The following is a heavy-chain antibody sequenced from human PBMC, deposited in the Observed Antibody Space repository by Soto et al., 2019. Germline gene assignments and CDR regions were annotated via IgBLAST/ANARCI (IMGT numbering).Heavy chain of an antibody. CDR2: IGPKSGGT. CDR1: GYTCTDYY. V-gene: IGHV1-2*04. J-gene: IGHJ3*02. CDR3: VREAAMVPRPANAFDI. Sequence: ASVRVSCKASGYTCTDYYLHWVRQAPGQGFEWMGWIGPKSGGTNYAKKFQGWVTMTRDTSINTVYMELSSLKSDDTAVYYCVREAAMVPRPANAFDIWGQGTMVTVSS. D-gene: IGHD5-18*01.